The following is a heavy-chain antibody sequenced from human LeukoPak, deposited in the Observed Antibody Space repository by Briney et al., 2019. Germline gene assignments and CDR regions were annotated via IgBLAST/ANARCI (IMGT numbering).Heavy chain of an antibody. D-gene: IGHD2-21*02. CDR2: IIPILGIP. J-gene: IGHJ3*02. CDR1: GGTFSSYA. CDR3: ARPLGAYCGSDCYVDDAFDI. V-gene: IGHV1-69*04. Sequence: ASVKVSCKASGGTFSSYAISWVRQAPGQGLKWMGRIIPILGIPSYAQKFQGRVTITADKSTSTAYMELSSLRSEDTAIYYCARPLGAYCGSDCYVDDAFDIWGQGTMVTVSS.